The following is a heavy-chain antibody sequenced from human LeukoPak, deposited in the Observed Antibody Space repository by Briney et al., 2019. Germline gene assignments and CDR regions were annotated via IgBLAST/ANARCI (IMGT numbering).Heavy chain of an antibody. D-gene: IGHD6-19*01. CDR1: GGSISNNIYY. Sequence: SETLSLTCTVSGGSISNNIYYWGWIRQPPGKGLEWIGSIYSTGSTYYSASLRSRVTISLDTSKNQFSLKLSSVTAADTAVYYCARDQSSGWYDYWGQGTLVTVSS. CDR2: IYSTGST. V-gene: IGHV4-39*07. J-gene: IGHJ4*02. CDR3: ARDQSSGWYDY.